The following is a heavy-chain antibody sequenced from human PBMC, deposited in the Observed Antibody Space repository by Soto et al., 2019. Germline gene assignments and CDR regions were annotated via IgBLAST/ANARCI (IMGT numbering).Heavy chain of an antibody. CDR1: GGSISSYY. J-gene: IGHJ5*02. CDR2: IYYSGST. V-gene: IGHV4-59*12. D-gene: IGHD7-27*01. CDR3: ARGVNWGSWSEFEP. Sequence: SETLSLTCTVSGGSISSYYWSWIRQPPGKGLECIGYIYYSGSTIYNLSLKSRVTITVDKSKNQFSLKLSSVTAAGTAVYYCARGVNWGSWSEFEPWGQGTLVTASS.